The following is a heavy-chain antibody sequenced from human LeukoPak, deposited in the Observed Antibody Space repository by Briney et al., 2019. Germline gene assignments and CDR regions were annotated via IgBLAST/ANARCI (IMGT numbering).Heavy chain of an antibody. V-gene: IGHV1-46*01. Sequence: ASVKVSCTASGYSLTTYYMHWVRQAPGQGLEWMAIINPSGGSTNYAQKFQGRVTMTRDTPTNTVYMELSSLRTEDTAVYYCASVYLYGMDVWGQGTTVTVSS. J-gene: IGHJ6*02. CDR2: INPSGGST. D-gene: IGHD2-8*01. CDR1: GYSLTTYY. CDR3: ASVYLYGMDV.